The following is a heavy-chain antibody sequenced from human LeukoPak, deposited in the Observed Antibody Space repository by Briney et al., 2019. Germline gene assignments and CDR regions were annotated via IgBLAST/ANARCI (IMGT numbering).Heavy chain of an antibody. CDR2: TYYSGST. CDR3: ARQGAGRWHWFDP. Sequence: SETLSLTCTVSGGSISSSSYYWGWIRQPPGKGLEWIGSTYYSGSTYYNPSLKSRVTISVDTSKNQFSLKLSSVTAADTAVYYCARQGAGRWHWFDPWGQGTLVTVSS. CDR1: GGSISSSSYY. V-gene: IGHV4-39*01. D-gene: IGHD2-15*01. J-gene: IGHJ5*02.